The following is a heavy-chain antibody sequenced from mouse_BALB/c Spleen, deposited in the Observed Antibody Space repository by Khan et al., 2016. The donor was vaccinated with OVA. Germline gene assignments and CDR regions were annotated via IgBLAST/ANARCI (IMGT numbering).Heavy chain of an antibody. V-gene: IGHV1-31*01. Sequence: EVQLQESGPELMKPGASVKISCKASGYSFTSYYIHWMKQSHGKTLEWIGYIDPFNGASTYNQKFKVKATLTVDKSSNTAYMHLSSLTSEDSAVYYCARHGSTSWFAYWGQGTLVTVSA. J-gene: IGHJ3*01. CDR3: ARHGSTSWFAY. CDR2: IDPFNGAS. CDR1: GYSFTSYY. D-gene: IGHD1-1*01.